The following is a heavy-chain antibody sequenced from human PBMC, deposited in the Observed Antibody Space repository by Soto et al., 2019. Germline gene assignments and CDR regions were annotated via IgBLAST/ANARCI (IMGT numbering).Heavy chain of an antibody. CDR1: GFTFSSYG. CDR2: ISYDGSNK. CDR3: AKDRGMVRGSYYFDY. D-gene: IGHD3-10*01. J-gene: IGHJ4*02. V-gene: IGHV3-30*18. Sequence: GGSLRLSCAASGFTFSSYGMHWVRQAPDKGLEWVAVISYDGSNKYYADSVKGRFTISRDNSKNTLYLQMNSLRAEDTAVYYCAKDRGMVRGSYYFDYWGQGTLVTVSS.